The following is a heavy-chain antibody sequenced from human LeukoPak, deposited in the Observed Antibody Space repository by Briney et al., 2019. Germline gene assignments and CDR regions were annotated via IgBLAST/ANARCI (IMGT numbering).Heavy chain of an antibody. Sequence: GGSLRLSCAASGFTFSSYAMSWVRQAPGKGLEWVSAISGSGGSTYYADSVKGRFTISRDNSKNTLYLQMNGLRAEDTAVYYCAKDRRYCSGGSCFTNWFDPWGQGTLVTVSS. J-gene: IGHJ5*02. V-gene: IGHV3-23*01. CDR1: GFTFSSYA. CDR3: AKDRRYCSGGSCFTNWFDP. D-gene: IGHD2-15*01. CDR2: ISGSGGST.